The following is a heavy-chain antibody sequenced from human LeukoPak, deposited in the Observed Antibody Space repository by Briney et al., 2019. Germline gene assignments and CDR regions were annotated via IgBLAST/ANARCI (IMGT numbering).Heavy chain of an antibody. CDR2: ISDSGGST. Sequence: PGGSLRLSCAASGFTFSSYAMSWVRQAPGKGLEWVSAISDSGGSTYYADSVKGRFTISRDNSKNTLYLQMNSLRAEDTAVYHCAKEGHGDIEYYFGYWGQGTLVTVSS. D-gene: IGHD4-17*01. CDR1: GFTFSSYA. V-gene: IGHV3-23*01. CDR3: AKEGHGDIEYYFGY. J-gene: IGHJ4*02.